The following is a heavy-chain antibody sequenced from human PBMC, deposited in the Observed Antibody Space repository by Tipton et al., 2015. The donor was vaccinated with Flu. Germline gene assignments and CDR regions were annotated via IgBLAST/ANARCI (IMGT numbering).Heavy chain of an antibody. CDR1: GYSISNGFY. J-gene: IGHJ1*01. CDR2: RFHTGST. Sequence: TLSLTCTVSGYSISNGFYWGWIRQPPGKGLEWIGSRFHTGSTYYNPSLKSRLTLSIDTSKNLLSLRLSSVTAADTAVYYCALCQHWGQGTLVPVTS. V-gene: IGHV4-38-2*02. CDR3: ALCQH.